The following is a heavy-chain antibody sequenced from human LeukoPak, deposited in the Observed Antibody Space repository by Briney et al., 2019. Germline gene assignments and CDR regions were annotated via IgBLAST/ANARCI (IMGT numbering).Heavy chain of an antibody. CDR1: RFTFGIYA. V-gene: IGHV3-23*01. J-gene: IGHJ4*02. Sequence: PGGSLRLSCAVSRFTFGIYAMTWVRQAPGRGLEWVSTISGSGGTTHFADSVKGRFTISRDNSGSTLYLQMNSLRAEDTAVYWCARGHSSGWYYFDSWGQGTLVTVSS. D-gene: IGHD6-19*01. CDR2: ISGSGGTT. CDR3: ARGHSSGWYYFDS.